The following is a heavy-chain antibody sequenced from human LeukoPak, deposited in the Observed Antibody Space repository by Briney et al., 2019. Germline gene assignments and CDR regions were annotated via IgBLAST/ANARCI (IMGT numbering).Heavy chain of an antibody. D-gene: IGHD3-9*01. V-gene: IGHV7-4-1*02. CDR1: GYTFTSYA. J-gene: IGHJ6*02. Sequence: ASVKVSCKASGYTFTSYAMNWVRQAPGQGLEWMGWINTNTGNPTYAQGFTGRFVFSLDTSVSTAYLQISSLKAEDTAVYYCARSESIRKNFDWLFPYYYYGMDVWGQGTTVTVSS. CDR3: ARSESIRKNFDWLFPYYYYGMDV. CDR2: INTNTGNP.